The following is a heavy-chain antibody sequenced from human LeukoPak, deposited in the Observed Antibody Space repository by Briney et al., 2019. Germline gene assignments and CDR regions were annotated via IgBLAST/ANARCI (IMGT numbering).Heavy chain of an antibody. CDR2: ISAYNGNT. V-gene: IGHV1-18*01. Sequence: ASVKVSCKASGYTFTSYGISWVRQAPGQGLEWMGWISAYNGNTNYAQKLQGRVTMITDTSTSTAYMELRSLRSDDTAVYYCARDSPYGGYSYYYYGMDVWGQGTTVTVSS. CDR1: GYTFTSYG. D-gene: IGHD5-12*01. CDR3: ARDSPYGGYSYYYYGMDV. J-gene: IGHJ6*02.